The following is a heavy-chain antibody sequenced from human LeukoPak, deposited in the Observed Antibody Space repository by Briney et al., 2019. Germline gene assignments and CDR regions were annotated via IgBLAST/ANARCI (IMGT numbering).Heavy chain of an antibody. CDR2: IGPTGSDR. Sequence: GGSLRLSCTASGLTFSTSGFNWVRQAPGKGLEWVASIGPTGSDRYHADSIKGRFTISRDNANNFLYLQMNSLRAEDTAVYYCATETIGRHYDYWGQGTLLSVSS. CDR1: GLTFSTSG. V-gene: IGHV3-21*01. D-gene: IGHD1-14*01. CDR3: ATETIGRHYDY. J-gene: IGHJ4*02.